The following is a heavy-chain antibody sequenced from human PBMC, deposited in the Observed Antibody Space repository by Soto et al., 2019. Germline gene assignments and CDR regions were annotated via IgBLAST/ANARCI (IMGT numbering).Heavy chain of an antibody. Sequence: ASVKVSCKASGYTFTDCSIHWVRQAPGQGLEWMGWINTGHGNTQYSLKFQDRVTITRESSATTAYMELSSLTSEDTAVYYCARAPWRATVSYWYFDVWGCGTLVTVSS. D-gene: IGHD1-1*01. J-gene: IGHJ2*01. CDR2: INTGHGNT. CDR1: GYTFTDCS. CDR3: ARAPWRATVSYWYFDV. V-gene: IGHV1-3*04.